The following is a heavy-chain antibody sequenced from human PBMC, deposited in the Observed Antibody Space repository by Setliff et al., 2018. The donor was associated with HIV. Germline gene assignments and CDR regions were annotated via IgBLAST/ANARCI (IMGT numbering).Heavy chain of an antibody. V-gene: IGHV5-51*01. Sequence: GESLKISCKGSGYSFTNYWIGWVRQMPGKGLEWVGIIYPGDSDTRYSPSFQGQVTISVDKSINTAYLQWNSLRAEDTAIYYCARLLRGGGDYFDYWGQGTLVTVS. CDR1: GYSFTNYW. J-gene: IGHJ4*02. CDR3: ARLLRGGGDYFDY. D-gene: IGHD3-10*01. CDR2: IYPGDSDT.